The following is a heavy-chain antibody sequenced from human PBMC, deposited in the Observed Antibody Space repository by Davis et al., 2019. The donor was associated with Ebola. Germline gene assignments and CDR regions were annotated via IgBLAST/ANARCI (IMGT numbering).Heavy chain of an antibody. Sequence: ASVKVSCKVTAGTLNELAIHWVRQPPGQGLQWMGGFDPQYGKIIYAQRFQGRVAMTEDASTETAYMELSSLRSVDTALYFCATRPLIAATHYYGMDVWGKGTMVTVPS. V-gene: IGHV1-24*01. CDR1: AGTLNELA. CDR2: FDPQYGKI. CDR3: ATRPLIAATHYYGMDV. J-gene: IGHJ6*04. D-gene: IGHD2-15*01.